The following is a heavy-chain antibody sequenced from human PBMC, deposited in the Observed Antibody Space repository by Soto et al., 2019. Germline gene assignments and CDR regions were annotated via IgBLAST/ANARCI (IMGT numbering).Heavy chain of an antibody. J-gene: IGHJ4*02. V-gene: IGHV3-23*01. CDR2: ISGSGDNT. Sequence: EVQLLESGGDLVQPGGSLTLSCAASGFPFSSYAMSWVRQAPGKGLEWVSVISGSGDNTYYADSVKGRFTISRDNSKSTLYLQMNSLRDEDTALYYCAKAPRPKRFDSWGQGTLVTVSS. CDR3: AKAPRPKRFDS. CDR1: GFPFSSYA.